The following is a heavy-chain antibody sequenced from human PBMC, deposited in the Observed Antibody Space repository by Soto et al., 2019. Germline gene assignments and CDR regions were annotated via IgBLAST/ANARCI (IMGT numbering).Heavy chain of an antibody. CDR1: GFMFSAFP. V-gene: IGHV3-23*01. D-gene: IGHD4-4*01. J-gene: IGHJ4*02. CDR2: ISGGGSNT. Sequence: PGGSLRLSCAASGFMFSAFPMSWVRQAPGKGLEWVSGISGGGSNTFYADSVKGRFTISRDNSKNTLLLQMNSLGAEDTAVYYCAKDSNKYSSSLRGRYFDYWGQGIGVTVSS. CDR3: AKDSNKYSSSLRGRYFDY.